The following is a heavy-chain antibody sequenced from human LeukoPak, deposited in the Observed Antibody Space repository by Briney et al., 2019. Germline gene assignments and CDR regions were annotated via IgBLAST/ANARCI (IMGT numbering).Heavy chain of an antibody. CDR1: GFIFSSFA. CDR3: ARGVGLGSYLGNVFDI. V-gene: IGHV3-23*01. CDR2: ISGSGGST. J-gene: IGHJ3*02. D-gene: IGHD3-10*01. Sequence: GGSLRLSCAASGFIFSSFAMSWVRQAPGEGLEWVSAISGSGGSTYYADSVKGRFTISRDNSKNTLYLQMNSLRAEDTAVYYCARGVGLGSYLGNVFDIWGQGTMVTVSS.